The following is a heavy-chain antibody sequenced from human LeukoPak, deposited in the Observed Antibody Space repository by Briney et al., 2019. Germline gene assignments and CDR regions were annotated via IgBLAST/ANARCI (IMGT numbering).Heavy chain of an antibody. Sequence: PSETLSLSCTVSGGSISSYCWSWIRQPPGKGLEWIGYIYYSGSTNYNPSLKSRVTISVDTSKNQFSLMLSSVTAADTAVYYCAREAITGTRFDPWGQGTLVTVSS. CDR1: GGSISSYC. D-gene: IGHD1-20*01. CDR3: AREAITGTRFDP. CDR2: IYYSGST. V-gene: IGHV4-59*01. J-gene: IGHJ5*02.